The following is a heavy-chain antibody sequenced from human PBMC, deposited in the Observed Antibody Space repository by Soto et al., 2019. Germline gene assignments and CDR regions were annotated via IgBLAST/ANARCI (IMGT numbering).Heavy chain of an antibody. V-gene: IGHV3-48*01. CDR1: GFTFSSYS. Sequence: PGGSLRLSCAASGFTFSSYSMNWVRQAPGKGLEWVSYFSRSRGTIHYADSVKGRFTISRDDAKNSLYLQMNSLRAEDTAVYYCSRDLLNSGYPYQFDYWGQGTLVTVSS. CDR3: SRDLLNSGYPYQFDY. CDR2: FSRSRGTI. J-gene: IGHJ4*02. D-gene: IGHD5-12*01.